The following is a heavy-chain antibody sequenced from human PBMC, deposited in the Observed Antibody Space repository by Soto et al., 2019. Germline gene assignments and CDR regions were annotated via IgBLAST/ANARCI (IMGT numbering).Heavy chain of an antibody. V-gene: IGHV5-51*01. D-gene: IGHD1-20*01. CDR2: IYPGDSDT. CDR3: ARPIKAYYYGMDV. J-gene: IGHJ6*02. Sequence: GESLKISCKGSGYSFTSYWVGWVRQMPGKGLEWMGIIYPGDSDTRYSPSFQGQVTISADKSISTAYLQWSSLKASDTAMYYCARPIKAYYYGMDVWGQGTTVTVS. CDR1: GYSFTSYW.